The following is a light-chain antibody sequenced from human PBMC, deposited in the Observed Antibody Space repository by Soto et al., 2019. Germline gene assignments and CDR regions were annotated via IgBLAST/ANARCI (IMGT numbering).Light chain of an antibody. CDR2: GAS. V-gene: IGKV3D-15*01. CDR3: QQRNIWPPVT. CDR1: QRISDT. Sequence: EIVMTQSPATLSVSPGGGATLSCRASQRISDTLAWYQQKPGQAPRLLSYGASSRATGIPDRFSGSGSGTDFTLTISRLEPEDFAVYYCQQRNIWPPVTFGQGTRLEI. J-gene: IGKJ5*01.